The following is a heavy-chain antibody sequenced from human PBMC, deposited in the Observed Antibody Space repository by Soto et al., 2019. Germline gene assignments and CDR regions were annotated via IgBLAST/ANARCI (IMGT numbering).Heavy chain of an antibody. CDR3: ATEHSGSYPSDAFDI. D-gene: IGHD1-26*01. CDR1: GLTFSSYA. Sequence: EVQLLESGGGLVQPGGSLRLSCAASGLTFSSYAMSWVREAPGKGLEWVSAISGNGGSTYYADSVKGRFTISRDNSKNTLHLQMNGLRAEDTAVYYCATEHSGSYPSDAFDIWGQGTMVTVSS. CDR2: ISGNGGST. V-gene: IGHV3-23*01. J-gene: IGHJ3*02.